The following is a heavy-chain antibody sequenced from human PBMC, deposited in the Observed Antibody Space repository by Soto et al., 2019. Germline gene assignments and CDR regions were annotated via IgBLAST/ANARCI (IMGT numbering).Heavy chain of an antibody. J-gene: IGHJ5*02. D-gene: IGHD3-3*01. CDR3: ASSRGFGVGAWFDP. Sequence: GASVKVSCKASGGTFSSYAISWVRQAPGQGLEWMGGIIPIFGTANYAQKFQGRVTITADKSTSTAYMELSSLRSEDTAVYYCASSRGFGVGAWFDPWGQGTLVTVSS. CDR1: GGTFSSYA. CDR2: IIPIFGTA. V-gene: IGHV1-69*06.